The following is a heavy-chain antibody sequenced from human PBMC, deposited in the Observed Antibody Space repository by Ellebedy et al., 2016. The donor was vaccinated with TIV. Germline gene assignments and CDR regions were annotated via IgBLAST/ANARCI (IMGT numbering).Heavy chain of an antibody. V-gene: IGHV3-9*01. D-gene: IGHD1-1*01. J-gene: IGHJ4*02. CDR2: ISWNSGSI. CDR1: GFTFDDYA. CDR3: AKVRYNWNGGYFDY. Sequence: GGSLRLXXAASGFTFDDYAMHWVRQAPGKGLEWVSGISWNSGSIGYADSVKGRFTISRDNAKNSLYLQMNSLRAEDTALYYCAKVRYNWNGGYFDYWGQGTLVTVSS.